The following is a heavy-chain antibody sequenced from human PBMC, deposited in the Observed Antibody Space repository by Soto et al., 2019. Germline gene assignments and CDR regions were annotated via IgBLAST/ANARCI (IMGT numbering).Heavy chain of an antibody. CDR3: ARESHDILTGPPWVWYFDL. J-gene: IGHJ2*01. V-gene: IGHV4-34*01. CDR1: GGSFSGDY. D-gene: IGHD3-9*01. Sequence: QVQLQQWGAGPLRPLETLSLTCGVSGGSFSGDYWAWIRQSPGKGLEWIGEINDRGSSNYNPSLKSRVSISVDTSKNHYSLNLRSVTAADTAVYYIARESHDILTGPPWVWYFDLWGRGTLVTV. CDR2: INDRGSS.